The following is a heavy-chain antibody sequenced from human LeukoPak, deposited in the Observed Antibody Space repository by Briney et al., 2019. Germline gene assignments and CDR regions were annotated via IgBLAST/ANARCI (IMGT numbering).Heavy chain of an antibody. CDR1: GGTFSSYA. V-gene: IGHV1-69*04. Sequence: ASVKVSCKASGGTFSSYAISWVRQAPGQGLEWMGRIIPILGIANYAQKFQGRVTITADKSISTAYLQWSSLKASDTAMYYCARPTGIDPGDAFDIWGQGTMVTVSS. J-gene: IGHJ3*02. CDR2: IIPILGIA. CDR3: ARPTGIDPGDAFDI. D-gene: IGHD1-1*01.